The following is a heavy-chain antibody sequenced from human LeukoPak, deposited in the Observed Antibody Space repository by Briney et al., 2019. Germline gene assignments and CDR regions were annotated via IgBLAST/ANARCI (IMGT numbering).Heavy chain of an antibody. J-gene: IGHJ5*02. D-gene: IGHD2-15*01. Sequence: SETLSLTCSVCGGSISSYYWSWLRQPAGKGLEWIGLIYTSGSTNYNPSLKSRVTMSVDTSNNQFSLKLSSVTAADTAVYYCARVLTVVAATDGWFDPWGQGTLVTVSS. V-gene: IGHV4-4*07. CDR2: IYTSGST. CDR3: ARVLTVVAATDGWFDP. CDR1: GGSISSYY.